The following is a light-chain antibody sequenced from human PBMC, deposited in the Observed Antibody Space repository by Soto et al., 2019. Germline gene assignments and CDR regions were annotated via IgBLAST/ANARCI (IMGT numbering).Light chain of an antibody. Sequence: DIQMTQSPSTLSASVGDRVTITCRASQSISSWLAWYQQKPGKAPKLLIYDASSLESGVPSRFSGSGSGTEFTLTFSSLQPDDFATYYCQQYNSYTYTFGQGNKLEIK. CDR2: DAS. CDR3: QQYNSYTYT. J-gene: IGKJ2*01. V-gene: IGKV1-5*01. CDR1: QSISSW.